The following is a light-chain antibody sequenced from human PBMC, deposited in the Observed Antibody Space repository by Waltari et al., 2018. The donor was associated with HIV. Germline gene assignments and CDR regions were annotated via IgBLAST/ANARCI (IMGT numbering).Light chain of an antibody. V-gene: IGKV1-33*01. Sequence: DIQMTQFPSSLSASVGERVTLTCQASQNITNNLNWFKKKSGQAPKLLIFDASTLEMGASSRFSASASGTEFNFTIRDLQPDDVATYYCQQYDSVFLTFGGGT. CDR1: QNITNN. CDR2: DAS. J-gene: IGKJ4*01. CDR3: QQYDSVFLT.